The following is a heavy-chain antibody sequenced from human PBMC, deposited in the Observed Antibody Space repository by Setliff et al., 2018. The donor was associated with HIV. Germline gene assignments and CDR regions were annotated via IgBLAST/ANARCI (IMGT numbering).Heavy chain of an antibody. J-gene: IGHJ4*02. CDR1: GYTFTGYY. Sequence: ASVKVSCKASGYTFTGYYMPWVRQAPGQGLEWMGWINPNSGGTNYAQKFQGRVTMTRDTSISTAYMELSRLRSDDTAVYYCARDSTQTYYDILTGYYTPSNDYWGQGTLVTVSS. D-gene: IGHD3-9*01. V-gene: IGHV1-2*02. CDR3: ARDSTQTYYDILTGYYTPSNDY. CDR2: INPNSGGT.